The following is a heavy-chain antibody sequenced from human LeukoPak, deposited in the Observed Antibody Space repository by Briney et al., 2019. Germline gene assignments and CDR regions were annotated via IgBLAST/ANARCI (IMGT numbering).Heavy chain of an antibody. CDR3: ARGLRWQLVLEVGYYYYYMDV. J-gene: IGHJ6*03. CDR1: GFTFSSYA. V-gene: IGHV3-21*01. Sequence: GGSLRLSCAASGFTFSSYAMSWVRQAPGKGLEWVSSISSSSSYIYYADSVKGRFTISRDNAKNSLYLQMNSLRAEDTAVYYCARGLRWQLVLEVGYYYYYMDVWGKGTTVTVSS. D-gene: IGHD6-6*01. CDR2: ISSSSSYI.